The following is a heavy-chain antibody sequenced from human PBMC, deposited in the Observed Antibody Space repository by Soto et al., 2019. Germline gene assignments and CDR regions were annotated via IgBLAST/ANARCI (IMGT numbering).Heavy chain of an antibody. D-gene: IGHD3-9*01. CDR3: AHPRGYGIFDAVDI. CDR1: GFIFSTYA. CDR2: ISNSGDIT. V-gene: IGHV3-23*01. J-gene: IGHJ3*02. Sequence: EVQLLESGGGLVQPGGALRLSCAASGFIFSTYAMNWVRQAPGKGLECVSAISNSGDITHYEESVRGRFTISRDNSINTLYLQMRGMRTEDTAVYYCAHPRGYGIFDAVDIWGQGTMVTVSS.